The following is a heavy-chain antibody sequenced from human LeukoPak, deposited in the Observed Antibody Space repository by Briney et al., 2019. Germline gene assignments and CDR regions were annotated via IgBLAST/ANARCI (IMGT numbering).Heavy chain of an antibody. CDR3: ARHPSYYYDSSGLGWYFDL. Sequence: SETLSLTCTVSGGSISSYYWSWIRQPPGKGLEWIGYIYYSGSTNYNPSLKSRVTISVDTSKNQFSLKLSSVTAAGTAVYYCARHPSYYYDSSGLGWYFDLWGRGTLVTVSS. CDR2: IYYSGST. D-gene: IGHD3-22*01. CDR1: GGSISSYY. J-gene: IGHJ2*01. V-gene: IGHV4-59*08.